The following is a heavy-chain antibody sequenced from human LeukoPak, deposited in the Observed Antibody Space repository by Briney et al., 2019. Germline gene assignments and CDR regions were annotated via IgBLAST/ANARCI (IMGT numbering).Heavy chain of an antibody. Sequence: GGSLRLSCAASGLTFSSYSMNWVRQAPGKGLEWVSYISSSSSTIYYADSVKGRFTISRDNAKNSLYLQMNSLRAEDTAVYYCARVALSSYYYYMDVWGKGTTVTVSS. CDR1: GLTFSSYS. CDR3: ARVALSSYYYYMDV. CDR2: ISSSSSTI. V-gene: IGHV3-48*01. J-gene: IGHJ6*03.